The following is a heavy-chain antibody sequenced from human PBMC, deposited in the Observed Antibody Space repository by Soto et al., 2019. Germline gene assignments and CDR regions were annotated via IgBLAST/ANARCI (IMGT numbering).Heavy chain of an antibody. CDR1: GGSFSGYY. V-gene: IGHV4-34*01. CDR2: INHSGST. J-gene: IGHJ4*02. D-gene: IGHD6-19*01. Sequence: QVQLQQWGAGLLKPSETLSLTCAVYGGSFSGYYWSWIRQPPGKGLEWIGEINHSGSTNYNPSLKRRGTISVDTSKNQFSLKLSSVTAADTAVYYCARENIAVGKGVDYWGQGTLVTVSS. CDR3: ARENIAVGKGVDY.